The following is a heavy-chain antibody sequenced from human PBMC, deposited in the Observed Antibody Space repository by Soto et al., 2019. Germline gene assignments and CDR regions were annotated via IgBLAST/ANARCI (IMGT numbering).Heavy chain of an antibody. CDR3: ARLAKEENPKVGSWYFFDY. J-gene: IGHJ4*02. CDR2: IYYSGRT. Sequence: LSLTCSVSGGSISSGGYFYSWIRQHPGQGLEWIGSIYYSGRTYYNASLQSRLSMSVDTSKNHFSLKLTSVTAADTAVYFCARLAKEENPKVGSWYFFDYWGQGVMVTVSS. V-gene: IGHV4-31*03. CDR1: GGSISSGGYF. D-gene: IGHD1-26*01.